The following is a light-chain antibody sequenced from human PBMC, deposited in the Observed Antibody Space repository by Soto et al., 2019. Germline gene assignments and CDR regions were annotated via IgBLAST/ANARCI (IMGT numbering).Light chain of an antibody. CDR2: EVS. Sequence: QSALTQPASVSGSPGQSITISCSGTSSDVGSYDHVAWYQQFPGKTPKLMIYEVSNRPSGVSSRFSGSKSGNTASLTISGLQAEDEADYYCSSYTSSSTPYVFGTGTKVTVL. CDR3: SSYTSSSTPYV. V-gene: IGLV2-14*01. CDR1: SSDVGSYDH. J-gene: IGLJ1*01.